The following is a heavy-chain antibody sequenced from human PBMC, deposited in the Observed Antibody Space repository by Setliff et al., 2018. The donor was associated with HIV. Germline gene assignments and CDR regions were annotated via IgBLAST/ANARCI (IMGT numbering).Heavy chain of an antibody. J-gene: IGHJ6*03. CDR1: GGSFSGYY. D-gene: IGHD2-21*01. CDR2: INHSGSI. V-gene: IGHV4-34*01. CDR3: ARDNRVMALNYYYYYMDV. Sequence: SETLSLTCAVYGGSFSGYYWSWIRQPPGKGLEWIGEINHSGSINYNPSLKSRVTISVDTSKNQFSLKLSSVTAADTAVYYCARDNRVMALNYYYYYMDVWGKGTTVTVSS.